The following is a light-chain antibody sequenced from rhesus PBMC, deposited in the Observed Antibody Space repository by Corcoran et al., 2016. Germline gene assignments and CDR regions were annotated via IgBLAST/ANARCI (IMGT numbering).Light chain of an antibody. J-gene: IGKJ2*01. CDR1: QSVSSS. CDR2: GAS. Sequence: EIVMTQSPATLSLSPGERATLSCRASQSVSSSLAWYQQKPGQAPRLLIYGASSSATGIPDRFRGRGSGTDFTLTISSLEPEDVAVYYCLQHSNWPHSFGQGTKVEIK. CDR3: LQHSNWPHS. V-gene: IGKV3-24*01.